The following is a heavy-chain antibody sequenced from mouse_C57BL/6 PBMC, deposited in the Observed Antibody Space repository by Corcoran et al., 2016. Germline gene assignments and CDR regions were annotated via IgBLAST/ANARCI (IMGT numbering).Heavy chain of an antibody. J-gene: IGHJ1*03. D-gene: IGHD1-1*02. Sequence: QIQLVQSGPELKKPGETVKISCKASGYTFTTYGMSWVKQAPGKGLQWMGWINTYSGVPTYADDFKGRFAFSLETSASTAYLQINNLKNEDTATYCCAKGNGYLYVDVWGTGTTVTVSS. CDR2: INTYSGVP. CDR1: GYTFTTYG. CDR3: AKGNGYLYVDV. V-gene: IGHV9-3*01.